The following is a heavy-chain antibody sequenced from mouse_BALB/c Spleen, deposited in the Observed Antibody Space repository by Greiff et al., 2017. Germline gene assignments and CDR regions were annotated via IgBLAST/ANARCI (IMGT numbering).Heavy chain of an antibody. J-gene: IGHJ1*01. Sequence: VQRVESGPGLVAPSQSLSITCTVSGFSLTSYGVHWVRQPPGKGLEWLGVIWAGGSTNYNSALMSRLSISKDNSKGQVFLKMNSLQTDDTAMYYCARFPIYDGYPWYFDVWGAGTTVTVSS. D-gene: IGHD2-3*01. CDR3: ARFPIYDGYPWYFDV. CDR1: GFSLTSYG. V-gene: IGHV2-9*02. CDR2: IWAGGST.